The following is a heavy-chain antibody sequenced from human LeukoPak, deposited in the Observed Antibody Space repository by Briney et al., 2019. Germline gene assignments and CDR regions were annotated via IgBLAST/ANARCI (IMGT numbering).Heavy chain of an antibody. J-gene: IGHJ4*02. CDR3: TIPPRESGNY. CDR1: GFTFSIHD. Sequence: PGGSLRLSCAASGFTFSIHDMYWVRQAPGKGLEWVAFMRSDENNKYYADFVKGRFSISRDKSKNTLYLQMNSLRSEDTAVYYCTIPPRESGNYWGQGTLVTVSS. D-gene: IGHD1-26*01. CDR2: MRSDENNK. V-gene: IGHV3-30*02.